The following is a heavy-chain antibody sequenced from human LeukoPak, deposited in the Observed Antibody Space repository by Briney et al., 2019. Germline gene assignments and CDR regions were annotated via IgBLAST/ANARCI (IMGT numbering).Heavy chain of an antibody. J-gene: IGHJ4*02. CDR1: GYTFTGYY. Sequence: ASVTVSCKASGYTFTGYYMHWVRQAPGQGLEWMGRINPNSGGTNYAQKFQGRVTMTRDTSISTAYMELSRLRSDDTAVYYCARKGSGYDSNSFDYWGQGTLVTVSS. CDR3: ARKGSGYDSNSFDY. V-gene: IGHV1-2*06. D-gene: IGHD5-12*01. CDR2: INPNSGGT.